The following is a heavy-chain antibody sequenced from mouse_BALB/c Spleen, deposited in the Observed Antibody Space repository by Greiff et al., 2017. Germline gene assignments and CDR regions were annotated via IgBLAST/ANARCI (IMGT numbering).Heavy chain of an antibody. Sequence: LQQPGSELVRPGDSVKLSCKASGYTFTSYWMHWVQQRPGQGLEWIGNIYPGSGSTNYDEKFKSKGTLTVDTTSSTAYMHLSSLTSEDSAVYYCTRTPYYGSRSYAMDYWGQGTSVTVSS. CDR1: GYTFTSYW. CDR3: TRTPYYGSRSYAMDY. V-gene: IGHV1S22*01. CDR2: IYPGSGST. D-gene: IGHD1-1*01. J-gene: IGHJ4*01.